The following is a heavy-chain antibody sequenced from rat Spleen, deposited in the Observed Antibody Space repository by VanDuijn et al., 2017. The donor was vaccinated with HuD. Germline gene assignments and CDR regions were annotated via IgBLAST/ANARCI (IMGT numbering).Heavy chain of an antibody. CDR1: GFIFSDHY. D-gene: IGHD1-1*01. V-gene: IGHV5-29*01. CDR3: TRGGYYRY. J-gene: IGHJ2*01. CDR2: INYDGRST. Sequence: EVQLVESDGGLVQPGRSLKLSCIASGFIFSDHYVAWFRQAPTKGLEWVATINYDGRSTFYRDSVRARFTISRDNAISTLYLQMNSLRSEDTATYYCTRGGYYRYWGQGVMVTVSS.